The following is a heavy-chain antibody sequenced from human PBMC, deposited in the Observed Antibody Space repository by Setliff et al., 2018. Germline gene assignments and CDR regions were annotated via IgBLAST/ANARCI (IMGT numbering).Heavy chain of an antibody. J-gene: IGHJ6*03. D-gene: IGHD6-19*01. Sequence: ASVKVSCKAFGGTFSNSAINWVRQAPGQGLEWMGGIIPIRGAADYAQKFQGKVIITADGSTSTAYMELTSLRSDDAAVYYRARGPSGWSSATSRYYFYMDVWGKGTTVTVSS. CDR2: IIPIRGAA. V-gene: IGHV1-69*13. CDR3: ARGPSGWSSATSRYYFYMDV. CDR1: GGTFSNSA.